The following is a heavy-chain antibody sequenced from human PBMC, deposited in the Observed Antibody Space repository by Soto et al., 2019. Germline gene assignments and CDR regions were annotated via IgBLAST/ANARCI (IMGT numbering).Heavy chain of an antibody. V-gene: IGHV4-34*01. CDR1: GGSFSGYY. D-gene: IGHD6-13*01. Sequence: QVRLQQWGAGLLKPSETLSLTCAVYGGSFSGYYWSWIRQPPGKGLEWIGEINHSGSTNYNPSLKSRVTISVDTSKNQFSLKLSSVTAADTAVYYCARGSGAAAAYDYWGQGTLVTVSS. CDR3: ARGSGAAAAYDY. CDR2: INHSGST. J-gene: IGHJ4*02.